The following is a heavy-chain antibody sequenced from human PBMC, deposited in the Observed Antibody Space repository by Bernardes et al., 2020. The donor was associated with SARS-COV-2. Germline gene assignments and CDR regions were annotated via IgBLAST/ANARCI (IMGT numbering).Heavy chain of an antibody. D-gene: IGHD6-13*01. CDR1: GFTFSSYG. Sequence: GGSLRLSCAASGFTFSSYGMHWVRQAPGKGLEWVAVIWYDGSNKYYADSVKGRFTISRDNSKNTLYLQMNSLRAEDTAVYYCARGDSSWYSVDYFDYWGQGTLVTVSS. CDR2: IWYDGSNK. CDR3: ARGDSSWYSVDYFDY. V-gene: IGHV3-33*01. J-gene: IGHJ4*02.